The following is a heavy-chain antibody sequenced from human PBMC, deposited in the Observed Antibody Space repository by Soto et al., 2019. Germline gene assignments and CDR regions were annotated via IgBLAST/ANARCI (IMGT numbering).Heavy chain of an antibody. Sequence: PGGSLRLSCAASGFTFSSYSMNWVRQAPGKGLEWVSSISSSSSYIYYADSVKGRFTISRDNAKNSLYLQMNSLRAEDTAVYYCARDRDCSSTSCYATPGVHDAFDIWGQGTMVTVSS. CDR3: ARDRDCSSTSCYATPGVHDAFDI. CDR1: GFTFSSYS. D-gene: IGHD2-2*01. J-gene: IGHJ3*02. V-gene: IGHV3-21*01. CDR2: ISSSSSYI.